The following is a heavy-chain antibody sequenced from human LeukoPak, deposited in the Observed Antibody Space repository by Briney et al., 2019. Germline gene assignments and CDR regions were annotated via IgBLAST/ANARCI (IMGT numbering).Heavy chain of an antibody. Sequence: GESLKISCKGSGYSFTSYWIGWVRQMPGKGLEWVGTIYPGDSDTRCSPSFQGQVTISADKSISTAYLQWSSLKASDTAMYYCARQFSMSAAIDYWGQGTLVTVSS. CDR3: ARQFSMSAAIDY. D-gene: IGHD3-3*02. CDR1: GYSFTSYW. CDR2: IYPGDSDT. J-gene: IGHJ4*02. V-gene: IGHV5-51*01.